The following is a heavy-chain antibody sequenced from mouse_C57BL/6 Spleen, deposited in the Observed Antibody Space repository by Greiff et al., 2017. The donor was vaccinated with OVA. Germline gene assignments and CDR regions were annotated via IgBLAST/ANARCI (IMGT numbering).Heavy chain of an antibody. J-gene: IGHJ4*01. CDR1: GYAFTNYL. V-gene: IGHV1-54*01. CDR2: INPGSGGT. CDR3: ARRTVVANYYAMDY. Sequence: VKLQESGAELVRPGTSVKVSCKASGYAFTNYLIEWVKQRPGQGLEWIGVINPGSGGTNYNEKFKGKATLTADKSSSTAYMQLSSLTSEDSAVYFCARRTVVANYYAMDYWGQGTSVTVSS. D-gene: IGHD1-1*01.